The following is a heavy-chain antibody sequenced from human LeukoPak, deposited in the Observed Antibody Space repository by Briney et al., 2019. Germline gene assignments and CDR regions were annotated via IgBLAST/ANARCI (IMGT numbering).Heavy chain of an antibody. CDR1: GYSISSIHC. D-gene: IGHD3-3*01. V-gene: IGHV4-38-2*02. J-gene: IGHJ4*02. CDR2: ICQSGST. CDR3: AREVYYDFWSGYYRFDY. Sequence: SETLSLTCTVSGYSISSIHCWGWMRQPPGEGLEWIGNICQSGSTYYNPSLKSRVTMSVDTSKNQFSLKLSSVTAADTAVYYCAREVYYDFWSGYYRFDYWGQGTLVTVSS.